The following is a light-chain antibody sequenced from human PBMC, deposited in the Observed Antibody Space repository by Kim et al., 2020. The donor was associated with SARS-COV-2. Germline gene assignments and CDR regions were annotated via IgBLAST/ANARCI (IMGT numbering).Light chain of an antibody. V-gene: IGLV1-40*01. J-gene: IGLJ1*01. CDR2: GHT. Sequence: QRVTISCPGTFSNIGAGYDVHWYQQVPGAAPTLLIYGHTNRPSGVPDRFSGSKSDTSASLAITGLQPEDEADYYCQSYDSSLNSYVFGTGTKVTVL. CDR1: FSNIGAGYD. CDR3: QSYDSSLNSYV.